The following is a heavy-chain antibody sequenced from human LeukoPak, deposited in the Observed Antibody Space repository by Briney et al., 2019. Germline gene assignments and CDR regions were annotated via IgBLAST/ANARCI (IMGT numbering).Heavy chain of an antibody. CDR2: INPNNGAT. CDR1: GYTFSGYY. V-gene: IGHV1-2*02. D-gene: IGHD1-1*01. CDR3: ARYNWNDVVSALDS. Sequence: GASVRVSCKASGYTFSGYYIHWVRQAPGQGLEWMGWINPNNGATNYAQKFQGGVTMTRDTSITTFYMGVSSLTSDDTAVFYCARYNWNDVVSALDSWGQGTLVTVSS. J-gene: IGHJ4*02.